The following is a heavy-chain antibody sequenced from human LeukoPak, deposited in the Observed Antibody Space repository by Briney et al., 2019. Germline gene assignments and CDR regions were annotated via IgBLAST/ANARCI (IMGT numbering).Heavy chain of an antibody. D-gene: IGHD6-13*01. J-gene: IGHJ4*02. CDR2: INHSGST. V-gene: IGHV4-34*01. CDR3: ARDGSSSWYRGYGY. CDR1: GGSFSGYY. Sequence: PSETLSLTCAVYGGSFSGYYWSWIRQPPGKGLGWVGEINHSGSTNYNPSLKSRVTISVDTSKNQFSLKLSSVTAADTAVYYCARDGSSSWYRGYGYWGQGTLVTVSS.